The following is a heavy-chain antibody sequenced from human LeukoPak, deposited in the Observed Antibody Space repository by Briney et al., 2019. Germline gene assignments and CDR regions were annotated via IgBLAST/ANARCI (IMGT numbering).Heavy chain of an antibody. CDR3: ARADSRISAIDY. CDR2: IFPGDSDT. Sequence: GESLQISCEAFGYSFFHSWLGWVRPIPGKGLEWMGMIFPGDSDTRYSPSFQGHVTISADRSTNTAYLHLSNLKASDTAIYYCARADSRISAIDYWGQGTLVTVSS. CDR1: GYSFFHSW. D-gene: IGHD5-18*01. V-gene: IGHV5-51*01. J-gene: IGHJ4*02.